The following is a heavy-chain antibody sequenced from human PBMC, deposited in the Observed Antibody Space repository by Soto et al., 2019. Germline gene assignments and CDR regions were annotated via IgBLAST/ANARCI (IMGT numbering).Heavy chain of an antibody. D-gene: IGHD3-10*01. J-gene: IGHJ6*01. CDR2: ISSSSSTI. CDR3: ARDRGSGSYYYYGMDV. V-gene: IGHV3-48*02. CDR1: GFTFSSYS. Sequence: PGGSLRLSCAASGFTFSSYSMNWVRQAPGKGLKWVSYISSSSSTIYYADSVKGRFTIHRDNAKNSLYLQMNSLRDEDTAVYYCARDRGSGSYYYYGMDVWGQGTTVTVSS.